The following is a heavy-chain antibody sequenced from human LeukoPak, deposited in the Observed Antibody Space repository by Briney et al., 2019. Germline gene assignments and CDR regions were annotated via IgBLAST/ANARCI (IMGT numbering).Heavy chain of an antibody. CDR1: GFTVSSNY. Sequence: PGGSLRLSCAASGFTVSSNYTSWVRQAPGKGLEWVSVIYSGGSTYYADSVKGRFTISRDNSKNTLYLQMNSLRAEDTAVYYCARCSGTYLFDYWGQGALVTVSS. CDR2: IYSGGST. D-gene: IGHD1-26*01. J-gene: IGHJ4*02. CDR3: ARCSGTYLFDY. V-gene: IGHV3-66*01.